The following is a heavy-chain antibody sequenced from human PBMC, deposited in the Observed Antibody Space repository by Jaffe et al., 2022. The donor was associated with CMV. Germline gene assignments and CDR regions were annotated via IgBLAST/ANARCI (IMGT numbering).Heavy chain of an antibody. J-gene: IGHJ4*02. CDR3: ARGPFYGFYDY. V-gene: IGHV4-39*01. CDR1: GGSISSSSYY. D-gene: IGHD3-10*01. CDR2: IYYSGST. Sequence: QLQLQESGPGLVKPSETLSLTCTVSGGSISSSSYYWGWIRQPPGKGLEWIGSIYYSGSTYYNPSLKSRVTISVDTSKNQFSLKLSSVTAADTAVYYCARGPFYGFYDYWGQGTLVTVSS.